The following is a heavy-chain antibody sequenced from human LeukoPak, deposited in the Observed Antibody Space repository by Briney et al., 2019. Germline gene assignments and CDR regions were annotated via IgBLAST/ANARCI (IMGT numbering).Heavy chain of an antibody. CDR1: GDSISSSSYY. V-gene: IGHV4-39*01. J-gene: IGHJ4*02. D-gene: IGHD4-11*01. CDR2: IYYSGST. CDR3: ARGITVTGHFDY. Sequence: SETLSLTCTVSGDSISSSSYYWGWIRQPPGKGLEWIGSIYYSGSTHYTPSLKSRVTISVDTSKNQFSLKLSSVTAADTAVYRCARGITVTGHFDYWGQETLVTVSS.